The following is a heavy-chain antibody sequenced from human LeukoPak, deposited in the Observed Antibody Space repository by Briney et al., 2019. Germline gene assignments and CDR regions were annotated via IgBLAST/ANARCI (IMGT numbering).Heavy chain of an antibody. V-gene: IGHV4-34*01. CDR2: INHSGST. Sequence: SETLSLTCAVYGGSFSGYYWSWIRQPPGKGLEWIGEINHSGSTTYNPSLKSRVTISVDTSKIQFSLKLSSVTAADTAVYYCARGSAAAGLTFDYGGQGTLVTVSS. J-gene: IGHJ4*02. CDR3: ARGSAAAGLTFDY. CDR1: GGSFSGYY. D-gene: IGHD6-13*01.